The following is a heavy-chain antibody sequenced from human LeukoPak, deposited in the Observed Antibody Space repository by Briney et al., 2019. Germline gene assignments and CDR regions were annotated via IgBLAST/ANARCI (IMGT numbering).Heavy chain of an antibody. D-gene: IGHD4-23*01. CDR3: ASGYGGPFDY. CDR2: IYHSGST. CDR1: GYSISSGYY. V-gene: IGHV4-38-2*02. Sequence: PSETLSLTCTVSGYSISSGYYWGWIRQPPGKGLEWIGSIYHSGSTYYNPSLKSRVTISVDTSKNRFSLKLSSVTAADTAVYYCASGYGGPFDYWGQGTLVTVSS. J-gene: IGHJ4*02.